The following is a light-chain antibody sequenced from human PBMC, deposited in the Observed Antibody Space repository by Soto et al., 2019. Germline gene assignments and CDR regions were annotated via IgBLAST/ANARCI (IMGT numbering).Light chain of an antibody. CDR2: DVS. J-gene: IGLJ1*01. CDR1: SSDVGRYNY. Sequence: QSALTQPPSASGSPGQSVTISCTGTSSDVGRYNYVSWYQHHPGKAPKLMIYDVSKRPSGVPDRFSGSKSGNTASLTVSGLQAEDEADYYCNSYAGSISYVFGTGTKVTVL. CDR3: NSYAGSISYV. V-gene: IGLV2-8*01.